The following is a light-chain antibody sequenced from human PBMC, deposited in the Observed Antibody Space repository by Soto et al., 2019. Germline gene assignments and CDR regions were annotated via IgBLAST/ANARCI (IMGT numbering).Light chain of an antibody. CDR3: MQALQTPT. CDR1: QSLVHSNGYNY. Sequence: DIVMTQSPLSLPVTPGEPASISCRSSQSLVHSNGYNYLDWYLQKPGQSPQLLIYLGSNRASGVPERFSGSGSGTDFTLKISRVEAEGVGVYYCMQALQTPTVGQGTRLEIK. J-gene: IGKJ5*01. CDR2: LGS. V-gene: IGKV2-28*01.